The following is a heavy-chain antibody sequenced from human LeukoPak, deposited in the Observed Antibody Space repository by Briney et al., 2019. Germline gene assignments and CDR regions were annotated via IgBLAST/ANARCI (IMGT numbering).Heavy chain of an antibody. V-gene: IGHV3-23*01. J-gene: IGHJ4*02. Sequence: GSPRLSCAAAEVSLANYAMGRVRQAPRKGLEWLSVFNGGGWYSHHADSVKGRFTMSRDTSKNTVYLQMDSLRAEDTAVYYCAREDARDGGYFDYWAQGTLVTVSS. CDR1: EVSLANYA. CDR2: FNGGGWYS. D-gene: IGHD3-16*01. CDR3: AREDARDGGYFDY.